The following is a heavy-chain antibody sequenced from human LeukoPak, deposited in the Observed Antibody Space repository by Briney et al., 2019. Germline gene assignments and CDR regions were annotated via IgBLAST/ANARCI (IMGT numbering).Heavy chain of an antibody. CDR1: GFTFSSQA. CDR3: AKDRTVVPLAYWYFDL. Sequence: GGSLRLSCAASGFTFSSQAMTWFRQGPGKGLEWDSSIYGGGDSTFYADSVKGRFTISRDNSKYTLDLQMNSLRVEDSGMYYCAKDRTVVPLAYWYFDLWGRGTLVTVSS. CDR2: IYGGGDST. J-gene: IGHJ2*01. D-gene: IGHD2-2*01. V-gene: IGHV3-23*01.